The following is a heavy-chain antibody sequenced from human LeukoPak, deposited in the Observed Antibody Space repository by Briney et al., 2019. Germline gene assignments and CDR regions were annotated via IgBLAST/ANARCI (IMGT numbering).Heavy chain of an antibody. CDR1: GYTFTSYY. V-gene: IGHV1-46*01. CDR2: INPSGGST. CDR3: ARVTYYYDSSGYPKPYYFDY. J-gene: IGHJ4*02. D-gene: IGHD3-22*01. Sequence: ASVKVSCKASGYTFTSYYMHWVRQAPGQGLESMGTINPSGGSTSYAQKFQGRVTMTRDTSTSTVYMELSSLRSEDTAVYYCARVTYYYDSSGYPKPYYFDYWGQGTLVTVSS.